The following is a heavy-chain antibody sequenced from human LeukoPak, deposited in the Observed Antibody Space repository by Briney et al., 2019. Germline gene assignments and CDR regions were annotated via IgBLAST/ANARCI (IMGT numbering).Heavy chain of an antibody. CDR3: ARESYAYYGMDV. D-gene: IGHD3-16*01. CDR1: GGSIFSYY. CDR2: INYSGTT. V-gene: IGHV4-59*12. J-gene: IGHJ6*02. Sequence: SETLSLTCIVSGGSIFSYYWSWVRHPPGKRLERIGYINYSGTTKYNPSLKSRVTISVDTSKQQFSLYLTSVTAADTAVYYCARESYAYYGMDVWGQGTTVTVSS.